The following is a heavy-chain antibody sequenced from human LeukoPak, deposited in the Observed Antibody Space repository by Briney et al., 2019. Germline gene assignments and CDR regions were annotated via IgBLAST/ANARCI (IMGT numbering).Heavy chain of an antibody. D-gene: IGHD2-2*01. V-gene: IGHV3-7*01. CDR2: IKQDGSEK. Sequence: GSLRLSCAASGFTSSSYWMSWVRQAPGKGLEWVANIKQDGSEKYYVDSVKGRFTISRDNAKNSLYLQMNSLRAEDTAVYYCARSSSTSSGSYWGQETLVTVSS. CDR3: ARSSSTSSGSY. J-gene: IGHJ4*02. CDR1: GFTSSSYW.